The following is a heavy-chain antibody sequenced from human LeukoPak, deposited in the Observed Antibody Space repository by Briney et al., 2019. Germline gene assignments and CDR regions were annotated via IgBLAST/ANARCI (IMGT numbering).Heavy chain of an antibody. J-gene: IGHJ4*02. CDR1: GYSFTSYW. D-gene: IGHD3-22*01. CDR2: IYPGDSDT. V-gene: IGHV5-51*01. Sequence: GESLKISCKGSGYSFTSYWIGWVRQLPGKGLEWMGIIYPGDSDTRYSPSLQGQVTISADKSISTAYMELSRLRSDDTAVYYCARTGGDYYDSSGHFDYWGQGTLVTVSS. CDR3: ARTGGDYYDSSGHFDY.